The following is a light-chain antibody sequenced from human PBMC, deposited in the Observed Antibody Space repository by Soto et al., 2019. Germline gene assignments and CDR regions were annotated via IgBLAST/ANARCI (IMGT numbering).Light chain of an antibody. CDR3: SSYTTSNTFYV. J-gene: IGLJ1*01. V-gene: IGLV2-14*03. CDR1: SSDVGGYNY. CDR2: DVS. Sequence: QSALTQPASVSGSPGQSITISCTGTSSDVGGYNYVSWYQQYPGKAPKLMIYDVSNRPSGVSNRFSGSKSGNTASLTISGFQAEDEADYYCSSYTTSNTFYVFGTGTKLTVL.